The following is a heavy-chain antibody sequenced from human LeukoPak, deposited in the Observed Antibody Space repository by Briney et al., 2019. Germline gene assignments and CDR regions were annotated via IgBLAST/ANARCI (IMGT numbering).Heavy chain of an antibody. Sequence: SETLSLTCTVSGGSISSYYWSWIRQPPGKGLEWIGYIYYSGSTNYNPSLKSRVTISVDTSKNQFSLKLSSATAADTAVYYCARSNLKHGRDGYNYNYWGQGTLVTVSS. D-gene: IGHD5-24*01. CDR3: ARSNLKHGRDGYNYNY. CDR2: IYYSGST. V-gene: IGHV4-59*01. J-gene: IGHJ4*02. CDR1: GGSISSYY.